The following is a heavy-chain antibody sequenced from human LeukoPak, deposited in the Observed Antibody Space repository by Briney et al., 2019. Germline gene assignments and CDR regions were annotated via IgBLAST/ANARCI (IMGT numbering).Heavy chain of an antibody. CDR3: ARDQELGYCSGGSCKYYYGMDV. V-gene: IGHV1-69*13. CDR1: GGTFSSYA. D-gene: IGHD2-15*01. Sequence: SVKVSCKVSGGTFSSYAISWVRQAPGQGLEWMGGIIPIFGTANYAQKFQGRVTITADESTSTAYMELSSLRSEDTAVYYCARDQELGYCSGGSCKYYYGMDVWGQGTTVTVSS. J-gene: IGHJ6*02. CDR2: IIPIFGTA.